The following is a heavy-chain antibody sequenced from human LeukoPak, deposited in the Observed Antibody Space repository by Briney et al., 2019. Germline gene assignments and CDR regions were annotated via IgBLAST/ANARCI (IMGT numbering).Heavy chain of an antibody. CDR3: AKDNAYYYDSSGYYYDFAFDI. V-gene: IGHV3-23*01. J-gene: IGHJ3*02. CDR1: GFTFSSYA. D-gene: IGHD3-22*01. Sequence: GGSLRLSCAASGFTFSSYAMSWVRQAPGKGLEWVSVISGSGGSTYYADSVKGRFTISRDNSKNTLYLQMNSLRAEDTAVYYCAKDNAYYYDSSGYYYDFAFDIWGQGTMVTVSS. CDR2: ISGSGGST.